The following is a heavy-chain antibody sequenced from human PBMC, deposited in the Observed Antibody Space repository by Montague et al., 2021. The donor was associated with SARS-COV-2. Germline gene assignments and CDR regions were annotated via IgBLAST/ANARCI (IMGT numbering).Heavy chain of an antibody. V-gene: IGHV4-61*02. Sequence: TLSLTCTASGDSITSDVSYWSWIRQPAGKGLEWIGRIYTTGSTNYNPSLKSRLTISLDTSKNQFSLKLSSVIAADTAVYYCARDDFRWDFDCWGQGTLVTVSS. CDR2: IYTTGST. D-gene: IGHD2/OR15-2a*01. J-gene: IGHJ4*02. CDR1: GDSITSDVSY. CDR3: ARDDFRWDFDC.